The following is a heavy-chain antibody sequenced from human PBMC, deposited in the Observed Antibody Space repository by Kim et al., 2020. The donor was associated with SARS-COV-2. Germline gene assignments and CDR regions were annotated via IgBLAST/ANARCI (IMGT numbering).Heavy chain of an antibody. CDR3: ARSTGYGMDV. J-gene: IGHJ6*02. Sequence: GNTKHTPRFRGRGTMTRHTSGSTAYVELSSLRSEDTAVYYCARSTGYGMDVWGQGTTVTVSS. CDR2: GNT. D-gene: IGHD3-10*01. V-gene: IGHV1-3*01.